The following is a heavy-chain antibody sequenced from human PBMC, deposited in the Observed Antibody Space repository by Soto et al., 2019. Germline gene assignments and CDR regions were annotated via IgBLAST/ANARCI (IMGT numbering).Heavy chain of an antibody. J-gene: IGHJ4*02. CDR2: ISYDGSNK. CDR3: ARDRRYYYDNSGPLDY. V-gene: IGHV3-30-3*01. CDR1: GFTFSSYA. Sequence: GGSLRLSCAASGFTFSSYAMHWVRQAPGKGLEWVAVISYDGSNKYYADSVKGRFTISRDNSNNTLYLQMNSLRAEDTAVYYCARDRRYYYDNSGPLDYWGQGTLVTVSS. D-gene: IGHD3-22*01.